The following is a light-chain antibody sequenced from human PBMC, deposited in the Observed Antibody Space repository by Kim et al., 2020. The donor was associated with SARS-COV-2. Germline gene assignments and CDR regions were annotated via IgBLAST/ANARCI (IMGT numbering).Light chain of an antibody. CDR3: QQAADFPWT. V-gene: IGKV1-12*02. CDR2: ASS. CDR1: QGINAW. J-gene: IGKJ2*01. Sequence: SAAVGDTVSITCRASQGINAWLAWYQQTPGKAPNLLIYASSILQSGVPSRFSGSGSGTDFTLTISSLQPEDFATYFCQQAADFPWTFGQGTKLEI.